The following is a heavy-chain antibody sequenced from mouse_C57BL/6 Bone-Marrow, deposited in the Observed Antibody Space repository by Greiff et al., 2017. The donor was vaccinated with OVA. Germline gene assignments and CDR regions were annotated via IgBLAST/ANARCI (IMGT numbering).Heavy chain of an antibody. Sequence: EVQLQQSGPVLVKPGASVKMSCKASGYTFTDYYMNWVKQSHGKSLEWIGGINPYNGGTSYNQKFKGKATLTVDKSSSTAYMELNSLTSEDSAVYYGARGNWEDWYFDVWGTGTTVTVSS. CDR3: ARGNWEDWYFDV. V-gene: IGHV1-19*01. CDR1: GYTFTDYY. CDR2: INPYNGGT. J-gene: IGHJ1*03. D-gene: IGHD4-1*02.